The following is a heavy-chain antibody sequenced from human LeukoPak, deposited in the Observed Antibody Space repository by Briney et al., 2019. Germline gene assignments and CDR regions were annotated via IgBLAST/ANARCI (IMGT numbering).Heavy chain of an antibody. J-gene: IGHJ4*02. CDR1: GYIFTDYY. D-gene: IGHD6-19*01. V-gene: IGHV1-2*02. CDR3: ARDGGGSSGWFFLC. Sequence: ASVKVSCKASGYIFTDYYMYWVRQAPGQGLEWMGWIIPNSGGTNYAQKFQGRVTMTRDTSISTVYMELNRLTSDDTAVYYCARDGGGSSGWFFLCWGQGTLVTVSS. CDR2: IIPNSGGT.